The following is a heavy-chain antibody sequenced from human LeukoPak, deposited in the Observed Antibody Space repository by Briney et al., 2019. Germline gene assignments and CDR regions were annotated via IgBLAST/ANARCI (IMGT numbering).Heavy chain of an antibody. CDR1: GGSISSSSYY. CDR2: IYYSGST. CDR3: ARGRGASQAYYDFWSGYSDDAFDI. Sequence: PSETLSLTCTVSGGSISSSSYYWGWIRQPPGKGLEWIGSIYYSGSTYYNPSLKSRVTISVDTSKNQFSLKLSSVTAADTAVYYCARGRGASQAYYDFWSGYSDDAFDIWGQGTMVTVSS. J-gene: IGHJ3*02. D-gene: IGHD3-3*01. V-gene: IGHV4-39*07.